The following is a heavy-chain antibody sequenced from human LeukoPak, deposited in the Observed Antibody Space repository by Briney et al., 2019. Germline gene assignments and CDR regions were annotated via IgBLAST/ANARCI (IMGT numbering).Heavy chain of an antibody. Sequence: PGGSLRLSCVASGFNFTNYMMHWVRQAPGKGLDWVAVILEDGRSQHYADSVKGRFSISRDNSKNTLFLQMNSLRGEDTAMYYCARVQGGGFRTADSWGQGTLVTVSS. CDR2: ILEDGRSQ. D-gene: IGHD1-14*01. J-gene: IGHJ4*02. CDR3: ARVQGGGFRTADS. V-gene: IGHV3-30*04. CDR1: GFNFTNYM.